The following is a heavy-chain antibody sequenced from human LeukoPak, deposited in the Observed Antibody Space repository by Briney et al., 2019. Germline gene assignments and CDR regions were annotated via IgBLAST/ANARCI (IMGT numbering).Heavy chain of an antibody. CDR2: ISSSSSYI. CDR3: ASSRPFDWSERYYFDY. J-gene: IGHJ4*02. D-gene: IGHD3-9*01. V-gene: IGHV3-21*01. CDR1: GFTFSSYS. Sequence: GGSLRLSCAASGFTFSSYSMNWVRQAPGKGLEWVSSISSSSSYIYYADSVKGRFTISRDNAKNSLYLQMNSLRAEDTAVYHCASSRPFDWSERYYFDYWGQGTLVTVSS.